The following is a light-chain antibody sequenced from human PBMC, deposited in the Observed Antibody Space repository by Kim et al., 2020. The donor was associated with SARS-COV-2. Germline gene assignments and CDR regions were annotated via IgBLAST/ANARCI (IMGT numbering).Light chain of an antibody. Sequence: ASVGDRVTITCRASQVIRSYLAWYQQKPGKAPNLLIYAASTLQSGVPSRFSGSGSGTDFTLTISSLQPEDFATYYCQQLNSYPLTFGGGTKVDIK. V-gene: IGKV1-9*01. CDR2: AAS. CDR1: QVIRSY. J-gene: IGKJ4*01. CDR3: QQLNSYPLT.